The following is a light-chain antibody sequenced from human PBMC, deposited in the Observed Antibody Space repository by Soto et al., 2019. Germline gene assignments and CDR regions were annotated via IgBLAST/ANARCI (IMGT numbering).Light chain of an antibody. CDR3: QQYDNLVT. Sequence: DITMTQSPSSLSAYVGGRVSITCRASQGISNYLAWYQQKPGKVPKLLIYAASTLQSGVPSRFSGSGSGTDFTFTISSLQPEDIATYYCQQYDNLVTFGGGTKVDI. V-gene: IGKV1-27*01. J-gene: IGKJ4*01. CDR1: QGISNY. CDR2: AAS.